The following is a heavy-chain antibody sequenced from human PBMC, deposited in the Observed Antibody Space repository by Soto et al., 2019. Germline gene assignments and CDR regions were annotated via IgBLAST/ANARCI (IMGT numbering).Heavy chain of an antibody. Sequence: PCGALRLSFASPGFTFCRYTMNWVPQAPGKGLEWVSGINSGGRTYYADSVKGRFTISRDNSKNTLYLQMNSLRAEDTAVYYCARDRGLRGYYGMDVWGQGTTVTVSS. CDR3: ARDRGLRGYYGMDV. CDR1: GFTFCRYT. J-gene: IGHJ6*02. V-gene: IGHV3-23*01. CDR2: INSGGRT.